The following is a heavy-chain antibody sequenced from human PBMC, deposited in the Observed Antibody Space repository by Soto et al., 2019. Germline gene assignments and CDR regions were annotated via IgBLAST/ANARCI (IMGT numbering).Heavy chain of an antibody. CDR1: RYSFTSYW. J-gene: IGHJ4*02. CDR3: VRQELGLPYLDS. V-gene: IGHV5-51*01. Sequence: GEALKISCKASRYSFTSYWIGWARQMPGKGLEWMGIISPGDSYTTYSPSIEGQVTISADKSMSTVYLQWNSLKASDTAMYYCVRQELGLPYLDSWGQGTLVTVSS. D-gene: IGHD2-2*02. CDR2: ISPGDSYT.